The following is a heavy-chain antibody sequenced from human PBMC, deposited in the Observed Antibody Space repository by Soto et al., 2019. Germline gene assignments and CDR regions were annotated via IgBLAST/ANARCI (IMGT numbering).Heavy chain of an antibody. CDR1: GGSISSYY. D-gene: IGHD1-1*01. J-gene: IGHJ6*02. CDR3: ARDRRYLEYYYYYGMDV. V-gene: IGHV4-59*12. Sequence: SETLSLTCTVSGGSISSYYWSWIRQPPGKGLEWIGYIYYSGSTNYNPSLKSRVTISVDTSKNQFSLKLTSVTAADTAVYYCARDRRYLEYYYYYGMDVWGQGTTVTVSS. CDR2: IYYSGST.